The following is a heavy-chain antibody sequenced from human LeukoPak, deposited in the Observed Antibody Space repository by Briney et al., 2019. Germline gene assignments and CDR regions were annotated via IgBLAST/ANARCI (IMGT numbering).Heavy chain of an antibody. CDR2: IYSGGST. J-gene: IGHJ4*02. D-gene: IGHD3-10*01. CDR1: GFTVSSNY. Sequence: GGSLRLSCAASGFTVSSNYMSWVRQAPGKGLEWVSVIYSGGSTYYADSVKGRFTISRDNSKNTLYLQMSSLRAEDTAVYYCATRHSYGSGSFDYWGQGTLVTVSS. V-gene: IGHV3-53*01. CDR3: ATRHSYGSGSFDY.